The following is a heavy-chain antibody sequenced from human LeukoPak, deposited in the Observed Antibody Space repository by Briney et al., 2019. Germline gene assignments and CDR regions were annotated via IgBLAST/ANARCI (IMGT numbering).Heavy chain of an antibody. J-gene: IGHJ6*02. CDR3: ASGDSWGCPTCDYYYYYGMDV. V-gene: IGHV1-69*01. CDR1: GGTFSSYA. Sequence: SVKVSCKASGGTFSSYAISWVRQAPGQGLEWMGGIIPIFGTANYAQKFQGRVTITADEYTSTAYMELSSLRSEDTAVYYCASGDSWGCPTCDYYYYYGMDVWGQGTTVTVSS. D-gene: IGHD3-16*01. CDR2: IIPIFGTA.